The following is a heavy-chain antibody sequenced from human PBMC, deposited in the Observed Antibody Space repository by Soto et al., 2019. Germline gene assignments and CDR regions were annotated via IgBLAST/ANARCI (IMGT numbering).Heavy chain of an antibody. D-gene: IGHD5-18*01. Sequence: ASVKVSCKVSGYTLTELSMHCVRQAPGKGLEWMGGFDPEDGETIYAQKFQGRVTMTEDTSTDTAYMELSSLRSEDTAVYYCATDRHSYGFFDYWGQGTLVTVSS. V-gene: IGHV1-24*01. CDR2: FDPEDGET. J-gene: IGHJ4*02. CDR1: GYTLTELS. CDR3: ATDRHSYGFFDY.